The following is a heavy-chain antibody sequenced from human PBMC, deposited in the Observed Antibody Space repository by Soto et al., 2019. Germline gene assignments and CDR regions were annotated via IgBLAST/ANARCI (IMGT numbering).Heavy chain of an antibody. CDR1: GFTCTDPW. J-gene: IGHJ4*02. CDR2: IKSKTDGGTT. D-gene: IGHD3-22*01. CDR3: TTDSYSTIIIVRFDY. Sequence: PLRLRWTAAGFTCTDPWRNRVLQAPGKGLEWVGRIKSKTDGGTTDYAEPVKGRFAISRDDSNNMVYLQMNSLKIEDTAVYYCTTDSYSTIIIVRFDYWGQGTPVTVSS. V-gene: IGHV3-15*07.